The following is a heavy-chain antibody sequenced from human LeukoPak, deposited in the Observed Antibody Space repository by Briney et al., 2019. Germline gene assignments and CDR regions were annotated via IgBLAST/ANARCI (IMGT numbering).Heavy chain of an antibody. J-gene: IGHJ4*02. D-gene: IGHD5-18*01. CDR3: ARSSGYSYGDY. Sequence: ASVKVSCKASGYTFTGYYLHWVRQAPGQGLEWMGWINPNSGGTNYAQKFHGRVTMTRDTSISTAYMELSRLRSDDTAVYYCARSSGYSYGDYWGQGTLVTVSS. CDR1: GYTFTGYY. V-gene: IGHV1-2*02. CDR2: INPNSGGT.